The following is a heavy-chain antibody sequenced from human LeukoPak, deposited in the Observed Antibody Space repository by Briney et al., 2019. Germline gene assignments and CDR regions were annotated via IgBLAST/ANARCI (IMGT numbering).Heavy chain of an antibody. V-gene: IGHV3-15*01. CDR2: IKSKTDGGTT. CDR1: GFTFSSYS. Sequence: GGSLRLSCAASGFTFSSYSMNWVGQAPGKELEWVGRIKSKTDGGTTDYAAPVKGRFTISRDDSKNTLYLQMNSLKTEDTAVYSCTQDQYCYGSASSNRYYYYGMDVWGQGTTVTVSS. CDR3: TQDQYCYGSASSNRYYYYGMDV. D-gene: IGHD3-10*01. J-gene: IGHJ6*02.